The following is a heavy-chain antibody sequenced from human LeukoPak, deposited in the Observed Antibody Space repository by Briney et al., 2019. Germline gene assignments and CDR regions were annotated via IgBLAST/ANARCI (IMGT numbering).Heavy chain of an antibody. CDR1: GGSISSYY. V-gene: IGHV4-59*12. D-gene: IGHD2/OR15-2a*01. CDR3: ARALVVIGLWAFDY. CDR2: IYYSGST. J-gene: IGHJ4*02. Sequence: SETLSLTCTVSGGSISSYYWSWIRQPPGKGLEWIGYIYYSGSTNYNPSLKSRVTISVDTSKNQFSLKLSSVTAADTAVYYCARALVVIGLWAFDYWGQGTLVTVSS.